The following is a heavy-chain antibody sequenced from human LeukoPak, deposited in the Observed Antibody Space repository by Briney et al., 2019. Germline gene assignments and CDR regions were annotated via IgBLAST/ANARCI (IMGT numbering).Heavy chain of an antibody. D-gene: IGHD4-23*01. Sequence: GGSLRLSCAASGFTFSSYAMHWVRQAPGKGLEWVAVISYDGSNKYYADSVKGRFTISRDNSKNTLYLQMNSLRAEDTAVYYCARDKRLANSLDYWGQGTLVTVSS. CDR2: ISYDGSNK. CDR1: GFTFSSYA. J-gene: IGHJ4*02. CDR3: ARDKRLANSLDY. V-gene: IGHV3-30*04.